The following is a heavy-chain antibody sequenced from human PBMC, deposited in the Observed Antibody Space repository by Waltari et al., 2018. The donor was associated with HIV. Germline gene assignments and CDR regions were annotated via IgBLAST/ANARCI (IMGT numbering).Heavy chain of an antibody. CDR3: AKESGAIGTPLNDY. Sequence: EVHLLESGGGLVQPGGSLRLSCDASGFTFNKYAMSWVRQAPGKGLEWVSGIRDSGDGTYYADSVKGRFTISRDNSKGTLYLQMNSLRVEDTAVYYCAKESGAIGTPLNDYWGQGTLVTVSS. J-gene: IGHJ4*02. D-gene: IGHD1-26*01. CDR1: GFTFNKYA. CDR2: IRDSGDGT. V-gene: IGHV3-23*01.